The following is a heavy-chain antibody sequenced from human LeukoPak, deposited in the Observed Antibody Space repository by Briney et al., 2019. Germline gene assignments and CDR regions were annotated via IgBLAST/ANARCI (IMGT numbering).Heavy chain of an antibody. J-gene: IGHJ5*02. V-gene: IGHV1-69*05. CDR2: IIPIFGTT. CDR1: GGTFSSSA. Sequence: SVKVSCKASGGTFSSSAISWVRQAPGQGLEWMGGIIPIFGTTNYAQKFQGRVTITTDESTGTAYMELSSLRSEDTAVYYCARLKVLRYFDLFDPWGQGTLVTVSS. D-gene: IGHD3-9*01. CDR3: ARLKVLRYFDLFDP.